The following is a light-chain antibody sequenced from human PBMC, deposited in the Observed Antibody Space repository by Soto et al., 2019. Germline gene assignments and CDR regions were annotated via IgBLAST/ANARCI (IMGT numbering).Light chain of an antibody. CDR3: QHYGSSPQT. CDR2: GAS. Sequence: EIVLTQSPCTLSLSPGERATLSCRASQSVSSSYLAWYQQKPGQAPRLLIYGASSRATGIPDRFSGSGSGTDFTLTISRLQPEDFAAYYCQHYGSSPQTFGQGTKV. V-gene: IGKV3-20*01. J-gene: IGKJ1*01. CDR1: QSVSSSY.